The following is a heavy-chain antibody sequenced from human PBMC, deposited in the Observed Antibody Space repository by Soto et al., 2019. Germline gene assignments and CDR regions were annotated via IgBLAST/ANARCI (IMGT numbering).Heavy chain of an antibody. Sequence: PGGSLRLSCAASGFTFSSYSMNWVRQAPGKGLEWVSSISSSSSYIYYADSVKGRFTISRDNAKNSLYLQMNSLRAEDTAVYYCARDLGALPRSATVTTNRRYYYYGMDVWGQGTTVTVSS. D-gene: IGHD4-17*01. V-gene: IGHV3-21*01. J-gene: IGHJ6*02. CDR2: ISSSSSYI. CDR1: GFTFSSYS. CDR3: ARDLGALPRSATVTTNRRYYYYGMDV.